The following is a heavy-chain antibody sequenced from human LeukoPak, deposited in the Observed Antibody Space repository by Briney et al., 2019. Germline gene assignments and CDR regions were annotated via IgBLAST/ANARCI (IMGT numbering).Heavy chain of an antibody. CDR2: IKQDGSEK. Sequence: GGSLRLSCAPSGFTFSSYWMSWVRQAPGKGLEWVANIKQDGSEKYYVDSVKGRFTISRDNGKNSLYLQMNSLRAEDTAVYYCARKAYGLDVWGKRTTVTVSS. V-gene: IGHV3-7*03. CDR1: GFTFSSYW. J-gene: IGHJ6*04. CDR3: ARKAYGLDV.